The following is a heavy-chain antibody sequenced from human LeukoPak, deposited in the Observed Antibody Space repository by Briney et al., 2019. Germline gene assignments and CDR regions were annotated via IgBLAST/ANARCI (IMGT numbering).Heavy chain of an antibody. D-gene: IGHD4-17*01. CDR2: IYHSGSS. Sequence: SETLSLTCAVSGYFISTGHYWGWVRQPPGKGLEWIGSIYHSGSSYYTPSLKSRVTMSVDTSKNQFSLKLSSVTAADTAVYFCGRLKRDYVGGGFHYGGQGTLVTV. V-gene: IGHV4-38-2*01. CDR1: GYFISTGHY. J-gene: IGHJ4*02. CDR3: GRLKRDYVGGGFHY.